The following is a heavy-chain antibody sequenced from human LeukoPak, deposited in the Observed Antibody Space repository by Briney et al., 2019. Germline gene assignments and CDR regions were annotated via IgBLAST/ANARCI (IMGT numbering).Heavy chain of an antibody. CDR3: TTERSGSFPY. CDR1: GFTVSSAW. CDR2: IKSKTDGGTI. V-gene: IGHV3-15*01. J-gene: IGHJ4*02. D-gene: IGHD1-26*01. Sequence: GGSLRLSCAASGFTVSSAWMNWVRQTPGTGLEWVGLIKSKTDGGTIDYAAPVKGRFTISRDDSKNTLYLQMNSLKTEDTAVYYCTTERSGSFPYWGQGALVTVSS.